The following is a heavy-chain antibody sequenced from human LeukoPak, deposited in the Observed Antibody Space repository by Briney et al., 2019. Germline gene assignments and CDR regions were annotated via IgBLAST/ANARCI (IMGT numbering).Heavy chain of an antibody. CDR2: IYYSGST. CDR1: GGPISSYY. D-gene: IGHD1-26*01. V-gene: IGHV4-59*01. J-gene: IGHJ4*02. Sequence: SETLSLTCTVSGGPISSYYWSWIRQPPGKGLEWIGYIYYSGSTNYNPSLKSRVTISVDTSKNQFSLKLSSVTAADTAVYYCARSGLSGSYYWGQGTPVTVSS. CDR3: ARSGLSGSYY.